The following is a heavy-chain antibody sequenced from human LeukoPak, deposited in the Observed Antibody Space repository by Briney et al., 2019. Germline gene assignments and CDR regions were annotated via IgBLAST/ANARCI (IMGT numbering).Heavy chain of an antibody. V-gene: IGHV4-59*01. Sequence: PSETLSLTCTVSGGSISNYYWSWIRQPPGKGLEWIGYIYYSGSTNYNPSLKSRVTISVDTSKNQFSLKLSSVTAADTAVYYCARGSVAGTIFDYWGQGTLVTVSS. CDR1: GGSISNYY. CDR2: IYYSGST. CDR3: ARGSVAGTIFDY. J-gene: IGHJ4*02. D-gene: IGHD6-19*01.